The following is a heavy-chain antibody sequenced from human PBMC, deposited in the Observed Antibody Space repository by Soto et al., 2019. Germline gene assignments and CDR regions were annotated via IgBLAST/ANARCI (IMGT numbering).Heavy chain of an antibody. J-gene: IGHJ4*01. V-gene: IGHV3-33*01. CDR3: ARGLHSIFDY. CDR1: GFTFSNYG. Sequence: SLRLSCAASGFTFSNYGMHWVRQSPGKELTGVAVIWYDGNNKYYADSVKCRFTISRDNSNNTLHVQMTSLIAEDTAVYYCARGLHSIFDYW. CDR2: IWYDGNNK. D-gene: IGHD2-21*01.